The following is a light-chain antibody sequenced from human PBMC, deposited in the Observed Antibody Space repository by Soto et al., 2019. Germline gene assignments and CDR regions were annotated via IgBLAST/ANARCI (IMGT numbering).Light chain of an antibody. J-gene: IGLJ3*02. CDR2: LNSDGSH. V-gene: IGLV4-69*01. CDR3: QTCGTGIEV. Sequence: QSVLTQSPSASASLGASVTLTCTLSSGHSSYTIAWHQQQPEKGPRYLMTLNSDGSHSKGDGIPDRFSGSSSGAERYLSISSLQSEDEAYYYCQTCGTGIEVFGGGTKLTVL. CDR1: SGHSSYT.